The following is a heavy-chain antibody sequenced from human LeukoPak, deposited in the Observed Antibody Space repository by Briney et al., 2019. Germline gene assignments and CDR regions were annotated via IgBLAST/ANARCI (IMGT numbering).Heavy chain of an antibody. D-gene: IGHD5-12*01. V-gene: IGHV1-2*02. Sequence: ASVKVSCKASGYNFTGYYLHWVRQAPGQGLEWMGWIKPNTGGTNYAQKFQGRVTMTRDTSISTAYMELSRVRSDDTAMYYCARFYSGYGNYYYYMDVWGKGTTVTVSS. CDR3: ARFYSGYGNYYYYMDV. CDR2: IKPNTGGT. CDR1: GYNFTGYY. J-gene: IGHJ6*03.